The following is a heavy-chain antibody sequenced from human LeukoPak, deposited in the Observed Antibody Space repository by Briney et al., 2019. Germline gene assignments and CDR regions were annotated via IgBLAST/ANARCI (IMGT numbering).Heavy chain of an antibody. CDR1: GFTVSSSY. CDR2: TYSDGNT. D-gene: IGHD2/OR15-2a*01. J-gene: IGHJ4*02. CDR3: ARDLSYFDY. V-gene: IGHV3-53*01. Sequence: PGGSLRLSCAASGFTVSSSYMTWVRQAPGKGLEWVSITYSDGNTYYAESVKGRFTVSRGYSKNTLYLQMNSLRVEDTAVYYCARDLSYFDYWGQGTLVTVSS.